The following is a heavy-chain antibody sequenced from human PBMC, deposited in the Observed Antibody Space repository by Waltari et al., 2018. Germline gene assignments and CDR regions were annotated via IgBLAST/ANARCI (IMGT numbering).Heavy chain of an antibody. CDR2: ISSSCNYI. D-gene: IGHD7-27*01. Sequence: EVQLVESGGGLVKPGGSLRPSCAASRFSIRDYNMNWVRKAPGQGREWVSSISSSCNYIHYADSVKGRFTISRDNAKNSLYLQMNSLRAEDTAVYYCATGGWGFFFDYWGQGTLVTVSS. CDR3: ATGGWGFFFDY. J-gene: IGHJ4*02. V-gene: IGHV3-21*01. CDR1: RFSIRDYN.